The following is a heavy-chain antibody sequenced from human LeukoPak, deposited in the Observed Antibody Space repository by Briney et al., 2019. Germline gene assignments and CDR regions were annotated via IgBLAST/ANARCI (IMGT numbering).Heavy chain of an antibody. D-gene: IGHD3-9*01. CDR1: GYTFATYY. CDR3: ARDSFYDILTGYSKNAFDI. V-gene: IGHV1-2*02. Sequence: GASVKVSCKASGYTFATYYVHWVRQAPGQGLEWMGYMRPTSGDSNFAQKFQDRVTMTRDTSISTAYLDLSRLRSDDTAVYYCARDSFYDILTGYSKNAFDIWGQGTMVTVSS. CDR2: MRPTSGDS. J-gene: IGHJ3*02.